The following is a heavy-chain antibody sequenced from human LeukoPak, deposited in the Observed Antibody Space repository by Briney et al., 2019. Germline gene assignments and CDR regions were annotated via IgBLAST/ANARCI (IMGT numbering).Heavy chain of an antibody. Sequence: SETLSLTCTVSGGSISSYYWSWIRQPPGKGLEWIGYIYYSGSTNYNPSLESRVTISVDTSKNQFSLKLSSVTAADTAVYYCARRGPRGAFDIWGQGTMVTVSS. V-gene: IGHV4-59*08. J-gene: IGHJ3*02. D-gene: IGHD3-10*01. CDR1: GGSISSYY. CDR3: ARRGPRGAFDI. CDR2: IYYSGST.